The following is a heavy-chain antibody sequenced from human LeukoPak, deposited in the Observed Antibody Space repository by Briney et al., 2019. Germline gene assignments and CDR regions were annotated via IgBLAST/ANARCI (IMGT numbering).Heavy chain of an antibody. V-gene: IGHV3-23*01. J-gene: IGHJ6*03. D-gene: IGHD2-2*01. CDR1: GFTFSSYA. CDR2: ISGSGGST. CDR3: ATQASYCSSTSCSPHYYYYYMDV. Sequence: GGSLRLSCEASGFTFSSYAMSWVRQAPGKGLEWVSAISGSGGSTYYADSVKGRFTISRDNSKNTLYLQMNSLRAEDTAVYYCATQASYCSSTSCSPHYYYYYMDVWGKGTTVTVSS.